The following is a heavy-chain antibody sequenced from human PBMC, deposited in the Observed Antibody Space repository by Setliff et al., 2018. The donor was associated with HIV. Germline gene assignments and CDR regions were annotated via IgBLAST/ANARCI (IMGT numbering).Heavy chain of an antibody. J-gene: IGHJ3*02. D-gene: IGHD3-22*01. CDR2: ISAYNGNT. CDR1: GYTFTSYG. V-gene: IGHV1-18*01. Sequence: ASVKVSCKASGYTFTSYGISWVRQAPGQGLEWMGWISAYNGNTNYAQKLQGRATMTTDTSTSTAYMELRSLRSDDTAVYYCARDVITDDYAAFDIWGQGTMVTVS. CDR3: ARDVITDDYAAFDI.